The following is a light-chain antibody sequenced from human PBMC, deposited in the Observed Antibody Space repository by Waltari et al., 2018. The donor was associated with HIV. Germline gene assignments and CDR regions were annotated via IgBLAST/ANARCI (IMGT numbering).Light chain of an antibody. CDR2: GKN. V-gene: IGLV1-40*01. CDR1: SSNIGARFD. CDR3: QSYDSSLSGSV. J-gene: IGLJ2*01. Sequence: SVLTQPPSVSGAPGQRVTISCTGSSSNIGARFDVHWYQQLPGTAPKLLIYGKNNRPSGGPDRVAGSKSGTSASLAITGLQAEDEADYYCQSYDSSLSGSVFGGGTKLTVL.